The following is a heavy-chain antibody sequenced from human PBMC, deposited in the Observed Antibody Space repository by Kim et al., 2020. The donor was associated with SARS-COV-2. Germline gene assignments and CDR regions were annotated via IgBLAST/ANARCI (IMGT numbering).Heavy chain of an antibody. CDR3: ARDRSYSSGNYYYYYYGMDV. Sequence: SETLSLTCTVSGGSISSYYWSWIRQPPGKGLEWIGYIYYSGSTNYNPSLKSRVTISVDTSKNQFSLKLSSVTAADTAVYYCARDRSYSSGNYYYYYYGMDVWGQGTTVTVSS. J-gene: IGHJ6*02. CDR1: GGSISSYY. V-gene: IGHV4-59*13. D-gene: IGHD6-19*01. CDR2: IYYSGST.